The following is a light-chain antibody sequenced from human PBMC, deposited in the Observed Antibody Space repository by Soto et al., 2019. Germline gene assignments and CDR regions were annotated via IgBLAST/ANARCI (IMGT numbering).Light chain of an antibody. Sequence: EIVLTQSPGTLSLSPGERATLSCRASQIFSSTYLAWYQQKPGQAPRLLIYGASSRATGSPDRFSGSGSGTDFTLTISRLEPEDFAVYYCQQYDNSPLTFGQGTKVEIK. V-gene: IGKV3-20*01. CDR3: QQYDNSPLT. CDR2: GAS. CDR1: QIFSSTY. J-gene: IGKJ1*01.